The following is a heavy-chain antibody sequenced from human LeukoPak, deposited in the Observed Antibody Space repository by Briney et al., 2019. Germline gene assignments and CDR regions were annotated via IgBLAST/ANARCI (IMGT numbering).Heavy chain of an antibody. D-gene: IGHD4-23*01. Sequence: GASVKVSCKASGYTFTGNYIHWIRQAPGQGLEWVGWINPKNGGTDYARQFQGRVTMTRDTSITTAYMDLSSLRSEDTAVYYCARVIGGSSADYWGQGTLVTVSS. CDR2: INPKNGGT. CDR3: ARVIGGSSADY. J-gene: IGHJ4*02. V-gene: IGHV1-2*02. CDR1: GYTFTGNY.